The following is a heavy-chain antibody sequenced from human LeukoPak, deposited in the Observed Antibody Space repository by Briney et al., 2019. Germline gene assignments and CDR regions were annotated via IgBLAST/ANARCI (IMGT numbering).Heavy chain of an antibody. J-gene: IGHJ6*03. V-gene: IGHV4-39*01. Sequence: SETLSLTCNVSGASITSSNYYCGWIRQSPGKGLEWIGSIYYSGSTYYNPSLKSRVTISVDTSKNQFSLNLSSVTAADTAVYYCATVRRGFGESSKYYSYYYMDVWGKGTTVTISS. CDR3: ATVRRGFGESSKYYSYYYMDV. D-gene: IGHD3-10*01. CDR2: IYYSGST. CDR1: GASITSSNYY.